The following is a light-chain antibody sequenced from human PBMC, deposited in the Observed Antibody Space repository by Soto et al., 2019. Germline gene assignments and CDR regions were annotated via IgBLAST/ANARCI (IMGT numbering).Light chain of an antibody. CDR3: LRYHGGGQLGV. CDR1: TGAVTSGYY. J-gene: IGLJ3*02. CDR2: NTN. Sequence: QTVVTQEPSLTVSPGGTVTLTCASSTGAVTSGYYPHWFQQKPGQAPSSLIYNTNNKYSWTPARFSGSLLGDKAALTLSDVQPEDEAEYYCLRYHGGGQLGVFGGGTKLTVL. V-gene: IGLV7-43*01.